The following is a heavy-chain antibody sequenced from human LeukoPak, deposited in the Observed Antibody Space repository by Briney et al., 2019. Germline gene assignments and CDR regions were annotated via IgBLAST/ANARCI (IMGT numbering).Heavy chain of an antibody. CDR2: ISSDSGTI. J-gene: IGHJ4*02. Sequence: GGSLRLSCAASGFAFSAYHMNWVRQAPGKGLEWISFISSDSGTIYYADSVKGRFTISRNNAANSLYLQMNNLRDEDTAVYYCARRDPFDYWGQGTMVTVSS. V-gene: IGHV3-48*02. CDR3: ARRDPFDY. CDR1: GFAFSAYH.